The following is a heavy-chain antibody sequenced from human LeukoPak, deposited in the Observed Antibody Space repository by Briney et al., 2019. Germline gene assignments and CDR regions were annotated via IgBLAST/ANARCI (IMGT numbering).Heavy chain of an antibody. CDR1: GLTLSNAW. J-gene: IGHJ1*01. Sequence: GGSLRLSCAASGLTLSNAWMSWVRQAPGKGLEWVGRIRSKTDGGAADYAAPVKGRFTISRDDSKNTLYLQMNSLKTEDTAVYYCTTAPAMSNDWGQGTLVTVSS. CDR2: IRSKTDGGAA. V-gene: IGHV3-15*01. CDR3: TTAPAMSND. D-gene: IGHD5-18*01.